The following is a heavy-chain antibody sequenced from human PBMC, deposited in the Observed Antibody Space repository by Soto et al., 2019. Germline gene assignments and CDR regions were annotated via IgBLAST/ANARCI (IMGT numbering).Heavy chain of an antibody. V-gene: IGHV1-69*12. J-gene: IGHJ6*04. CDR3: ARGGTYGEFGGAVVGGMDV. Sequence: QVQLVQSGAEVKKPGSSVKVSCKASGVTFSSYAISWVRQAPGQGLEWMGGIIPISGKANDAQKVQGRVTITADESTSTGYIGVRSLRSEDTAVYYCARGGTYGEFGGAVVGGMDVWGEGTTVTVCS. D-gene: IGHD4-17*01. CDR2: IIPISGKA. CDR1: GVTFSSYA.